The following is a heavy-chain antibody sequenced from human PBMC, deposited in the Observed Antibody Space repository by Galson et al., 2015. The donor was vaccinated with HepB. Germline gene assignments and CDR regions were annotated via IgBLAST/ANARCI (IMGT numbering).Heavy chain of an antibody. Sequence: QSGAEVKKPGESLKISCKGSGYRFTNYWIGWVRQMPGKGLEWMGIIYPGDSYTTYSPSVQGQVTISADKSINTAYLQWSSLKTSDTALYYCARSAVPVARGYYYYYGMDVWGQGTTVTVSS. CDR2: IYPGDSYT. J-gene: IGHJ6*02. V-gene: IGHV5-51*01. D-gene: IGHD2-2*01. CDR1: GYRFTNYW. CDR3: ARSAVPVARGYYYYYGMDV.